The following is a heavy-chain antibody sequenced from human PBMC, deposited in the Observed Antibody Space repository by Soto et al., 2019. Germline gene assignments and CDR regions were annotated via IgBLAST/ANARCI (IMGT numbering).Heavy chain of an antibody. CDR2: ISSSSSYI. CDR1: GFTFSSYS. V-gene: IGHV3-21*01. J-gene: IGHJ4*02. D-gene: IGHD5-12*01. Sequence: EVQLVESGGGLVKPGGSLRLSCAASGFTFSSYSMNWVRQAPGKGLEWVSSISSSSSYIYYADSVKGRFTISRDNAKNSLDLQMNSLRAEDTAVYYCARGRRGGCDYQDYWGQGTLVTVSS. CDR3: ARGRRGGCDYQDY.